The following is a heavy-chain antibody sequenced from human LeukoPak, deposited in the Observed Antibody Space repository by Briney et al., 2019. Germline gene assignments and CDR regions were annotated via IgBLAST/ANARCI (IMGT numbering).Heavy chain of an antibody. CDR2: MNPNTGNT. D-gene: IGHD3-10*01. CDR1: GYTFNSYD. J-gene: IGHJ5*02. Sequence: VASVKVSCKASGYTFNSYDFNWVRQATGQGLEWMGWMNPNTGNTGYGERFQGRVTMTRDNSISTAYMELSSLTSEDTAVYYCARGGAGTYYKRDGWFDPWGQGTVVTVSS. V-gene: IGHV1-8*01. CDR3: ARGGAGTYYKRDGWFDP.